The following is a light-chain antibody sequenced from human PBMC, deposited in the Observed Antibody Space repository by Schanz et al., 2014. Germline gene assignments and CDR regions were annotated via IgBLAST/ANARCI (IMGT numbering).Light chain of an antibody. CDR1: SSDVGDYNY. Sequence: QSALTQPPSASGSPGQSVTISCTGTSSDVGDYNYVSWYQQHPGKAPKLMIYEVSKRPSGVPDRFSGSKSGNTASLTVSGLQAEDEADYYCSSYAGSNNLVFGGGTKLPS. V-gene: IGLV2-8*01. CDR3: SSYAGSNNLV. J-gene: IGLJ2*01. CDR2: EVS.